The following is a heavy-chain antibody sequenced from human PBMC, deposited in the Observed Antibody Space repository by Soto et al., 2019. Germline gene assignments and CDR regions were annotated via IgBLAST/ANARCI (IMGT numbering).Heavy chain of an antibody. D-gene: IGHD3-9*01. CDR1: GGSFSGYY. Sequence: PSETLSLTCAVYGGSFSGYYWSWIRQPPGKGLEWIGEINHSGSTNYNPSLKSRVTISVDTSKNQFSLKLSSVTAADTAVYYCARGALRYFDWLPRDMKFDYWGQGTLVTVSS. CDR2: INHSGST. V-gene: IGHV4-34*01. J-gene: IGHJ4*02. CDR3: ARGALRYFDWLPRDMKFDY.